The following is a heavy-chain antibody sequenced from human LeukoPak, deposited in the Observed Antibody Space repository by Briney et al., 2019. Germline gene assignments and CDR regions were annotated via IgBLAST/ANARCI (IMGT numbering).Heavy chain of an antibody. J-gene: IGHJ4*02. CDR2: IYYSGST. CDR3: ARELMTYYYDSSGYYPDYYFDY. V-gene: IGHV4-39*07. Sequence: SETLSLTCTVSGGSISSSSYYWGWIRQPPGKGLEWIGSIYYSGSTYYNPSRKSRVTISVDTSKNQFSLKLSSVTAADTAVYYCARELMTYYYDSSGYYPDYYFDYWGQGTLVTVSS. D-gene: IGHD3-22*01. CDR1: GGSISSSSYY.